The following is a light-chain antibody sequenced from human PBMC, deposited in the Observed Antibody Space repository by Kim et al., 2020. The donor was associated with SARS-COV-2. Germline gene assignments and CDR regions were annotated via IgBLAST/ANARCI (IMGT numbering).Light chain of an antibody. J-gene: IGKJ2*02. CDR2: GSS. CDR1: QSVSSSY. Sequence: EIVLTQSPGTLSLSPGERATLSCRASQSVSSSYLAWYQQKPGQAPRLLIYGSSSRATGIPDRFSASGSGTDFTLTISRLEPEDFAVYYCQQYGSSPPCTFGQGTKLEI. V-gene: IGKV3-20*01. CDR3: QQYGSSPPCT.